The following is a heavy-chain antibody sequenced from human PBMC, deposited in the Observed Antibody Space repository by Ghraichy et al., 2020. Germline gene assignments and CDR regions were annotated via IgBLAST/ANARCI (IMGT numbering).Heavy chain of an antibody. D-gene: IGHD3-22*01. Sequence: SETLSLTCTVSGGSISSSSYYWGWIRQPPGKGLEWIGSIYYSGSTYYNPSLKSRVTISVDTSKNQFSLKLSSVTAADTAVYYCARPYYYDSSGYKNGDHDAFDIWGQGTMVTVSS. CDR2: IYYSGST. J-gene: IGHJ3*02. CDR3: ARPYYYDSSGYKNGDHDAFDI. V-gene: IGHV4-39*07. CDR1: GGSISSSSYY.